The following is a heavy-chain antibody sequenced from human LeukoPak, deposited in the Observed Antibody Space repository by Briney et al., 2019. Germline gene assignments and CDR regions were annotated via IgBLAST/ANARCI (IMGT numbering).Heavy chain of an antibody. V-gene: IGHV3-23*01. CDR1: GFTFSSYA. Sequence: GGSLRLSCATSGFTFSSYAMSWVRQAPGKGLEWVSAFCGGGGGTYYADSVKGRFTVSRDNSKNTLYLQMISLRAEDTAVYYCAKRGHYDSSGSYAPFDYWGQGTLVTVSS. J-gene: IGHJ4*02. CDR3: AKRGHYDSSGSYAPFDY. CDR2: FCGGGGGT. D-gene: IGHD3-22*01.